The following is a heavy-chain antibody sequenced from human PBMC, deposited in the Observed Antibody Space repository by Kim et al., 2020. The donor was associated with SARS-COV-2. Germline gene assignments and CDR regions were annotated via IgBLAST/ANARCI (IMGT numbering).Heavy chain of an antibody. CDR3: ARSTMGGGWFDP. V-gene: IGHV1-69*02. D-gene: IGHD3-16*01. Sequence: NYAQKFQGRVTITADKSTSTAYMELSSLRSEDTAVYYCARSTMGGGWFDPWGQGTLVTVSS. J-gene: IGHJ5*02.